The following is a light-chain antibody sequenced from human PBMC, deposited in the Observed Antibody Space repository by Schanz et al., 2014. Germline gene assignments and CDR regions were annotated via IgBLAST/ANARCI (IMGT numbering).Light chain of an antibody. Sequence: QSALTQPASVSGSPGQSITISCTGTSSDVGGYKYVSWYQQHPGKAPKLIIFDVSKRPSGVPNRFSGSKSGNTASLTISGLQAEDEADYYCSSYTSSSPLFGGGTKLTV. CDR3: SSYTSSSPL. CDR1: SSDVGGYKY. J-gene: IGLJ2*01. V-gene: IGLV2-14*03. CDR2: DVS.